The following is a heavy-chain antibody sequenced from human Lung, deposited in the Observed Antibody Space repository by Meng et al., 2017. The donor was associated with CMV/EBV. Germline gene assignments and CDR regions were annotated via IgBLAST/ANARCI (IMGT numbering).Heavy chain of an antibody. Sequence: VRLVESGRRLVHRGVSLRLSCAASGLTFSRFWMHGVRQAPGKGLSWVSRTNEDGTITNYADSVKGRFTISRDNAENTLYLQMNSLRAEDTAVYYCARDLSGASDFWGQGTLVTVSS. CDR2: TNEDGTIT. CDR3: ARDLSGASDF. J-gene: IGHJ4*02. CDR1: GLTFSRFW. D-gene: IGHD7-27*01. V-gene: IGHV3-74*01.